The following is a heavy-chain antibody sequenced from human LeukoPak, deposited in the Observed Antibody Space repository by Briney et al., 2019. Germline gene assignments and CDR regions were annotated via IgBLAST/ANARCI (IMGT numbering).Heavy chain of an antibody. CDR1: GFTFSSYW. D-gene: IGHD3-3*01. CDR2: INSDGSST. Sequence: GGSLRLSCAASGFTFSSYWMHWVRQAPGKGLVWVSRINSDGSSTSYADSVKGRFTISRDNAKNTLYLQMNSLRAEDTAVYYCAKEGRRFLEWLSDDAFDIWGQGTMVTVSS. CDR3: AKEGRRFLEWLSDDAFDI. V-gene: IGHV3-74*01. J-gene: IGHJ3*02.